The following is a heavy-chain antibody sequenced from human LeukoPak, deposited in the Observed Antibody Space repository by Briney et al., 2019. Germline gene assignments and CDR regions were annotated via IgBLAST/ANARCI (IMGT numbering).Heavy chain of an antibody. Sequence: GGSPRLSCSASGFPFSSYAMHWVRQAPGKGLEYVSAISDSGGSTYYADSVKGRFTISRDNSKNTLYLQMSSLRAEDTAVYFCVRGYSFGPYGMDVWGQGTTVTVSS. V-gene: IGHV3-64D*09. CDR3: VRGYSFGPYGMDV. J-gene: IGHJ6*02. D-gene: IGHD2-15*01. CDR2: ISDSGGST. CDR1: GFPFSSYA.